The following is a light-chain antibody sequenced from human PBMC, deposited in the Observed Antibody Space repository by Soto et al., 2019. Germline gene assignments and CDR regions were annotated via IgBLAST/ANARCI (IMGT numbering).Light chain of an antibody. V-gene: IGKV3-11*01. CDR2: DAS. CDR1: QSVGNF. J-gene: IGKJ3*01. CDR3: HQRTNWLFS. Sequence: EVVLTQSPATLSLSPGERATLSCRASQSVGNFLAWYQQKPGQAPRLLMYDASHRATGIPARFSGSGSGTHFTLTISSLEPEDFAVYYCHQRTNWLFSFGPGTKVDIK.